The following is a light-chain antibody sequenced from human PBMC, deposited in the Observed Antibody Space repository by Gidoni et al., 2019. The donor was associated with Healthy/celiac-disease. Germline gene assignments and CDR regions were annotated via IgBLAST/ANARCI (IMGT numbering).Light chain of an antibody. CDR2: GAA. Sequence: EIVLKQPPGTLSLSPGERATLSCRASQSVSSSYLAWYQPKPGQAPRLLIYGAASRSTGIPYRFIGSVSWTDFTLTISTLEPEDFAVYYCHQYGSSPSLTFGGGTKVEIK. V-gene: IGKV3-20*01. CDR1: QSVSSSY. J-gene: IGKJ4*01. CDR3: HQYGSSPSLT.